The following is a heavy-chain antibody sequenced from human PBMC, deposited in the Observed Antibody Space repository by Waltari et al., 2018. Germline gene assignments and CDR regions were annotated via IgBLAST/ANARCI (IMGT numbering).Heavy chain of an antibody. V-gene: IGHV4-59*01. CDR1: GGAISSYY. D-gene: IGHD1-26*01. CDR2: LYYSGST. J-gene: IGHJ4*02. Sequence: QVQLQESGPGLVKPSETLSLTCTVSGGAISSYYWSWIRQPPGKGLEWIGNLYYSGSTNYNPSLKSRVTISVDTSKNQFSLKLRSVTAADTAVYYCAIQRGYSTEDYFDYWGQGTLVTVSS. CDR3: AIQRGYSTEDYFDY.